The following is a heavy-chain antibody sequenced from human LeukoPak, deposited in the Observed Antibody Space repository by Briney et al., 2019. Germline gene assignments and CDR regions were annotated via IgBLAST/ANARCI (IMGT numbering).Heavy chain of an antibody. J-gene: IGHJ4*02. Sequence: GGSLRLSCAASGFTFSSYRMNWVRQAPGKGLDWVSSISSSHNNIYYADSVKGRFSISRDNAKNSLFLQMNSLRAEDTAVYYCAREPGRVYSGTTRGFDYWGQGTLVTVSS. CDR3: AREPGRVYSGTTRGFDY. CDR1: GFTFSSYR. CDR2: ISSSHNNI. V-gene: IGHV3-21*04. D-gene: IGHD1-26*01.